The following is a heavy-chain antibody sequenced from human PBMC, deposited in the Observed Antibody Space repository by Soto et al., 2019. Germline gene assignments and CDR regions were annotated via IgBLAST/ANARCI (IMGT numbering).Heavy chain of an antibody. CDR2: IKSKTDGGTI. V-gene: IGHV3-15*07. CDR1: GFTFTNAW. J-gene: IGHJ4*01. Sequence: GGSLRLSCAASGFTFTNAWINWVRQAPGKGLEWVGRIKSKTDGGTIDYAEPVKGRFAISRDDSNNMVYLQMNSLKIEDTAVYYCTTDSYSTIIIVRFDYWGHGTLVTVSS. D-gene: IGHD3-22*01. CDR3: TTDSYSTIIIVRFDY.